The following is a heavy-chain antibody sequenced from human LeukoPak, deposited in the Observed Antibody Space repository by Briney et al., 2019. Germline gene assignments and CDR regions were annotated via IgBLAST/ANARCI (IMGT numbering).Heavy chain of an antibody. CDR2: IIPIFGTA. CDR1: GGTFSSYA. D-gene: IGHD3-3*01. J-gene: IGHJ3*02. Sequence: SVKVSCKASGGTFSSYAISWVRQAPGQGLEWMGGIIPIFGTANYAQKLQGRVTMTTDTSTSTAYMELRSLRSDDTAVYYCARVTTIFGVVTHDAFDIWGQGTMVTVSS. V-gene: IGHV1-69*05. CDR3: ARVTTIFGVVTHDAFDI.